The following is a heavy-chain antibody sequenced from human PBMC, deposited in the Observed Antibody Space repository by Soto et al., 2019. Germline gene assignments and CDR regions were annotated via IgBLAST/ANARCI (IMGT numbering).Heavy chain of an antibody. CDR3: AREGKALYGDAAGTDV. CDR2: IYYSGST. V-gene: IGHV4-59*01. D-gene: IGHD4-17*01. Sequence: PSETLSLTCTVSGGSISSYYWSWIRQPPGKGLEWIGYIYYSGSTNYNPSLKSRVTISVDTSKNQFSLKLSSVTAADTAVYYCAREGKALYGDAAGTDVWGQGTTVTVSS. CDR1: GGSISSYY. J-gene: IGHJ6*02.